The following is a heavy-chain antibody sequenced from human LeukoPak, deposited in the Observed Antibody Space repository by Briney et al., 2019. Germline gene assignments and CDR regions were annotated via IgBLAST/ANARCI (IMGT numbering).Heavy chain of an antibody. D-gene: IGHD3-10*01. V-gene: IGHV3-7*01. CDR3: ARDVDYYGSDLDY. CDR2: LKQDESQT. J-gene: IGHJ4*02. Sequence: PGGSLRLSCEASGFTFSTYWMRCVRHARGGARVWVVNLKQDESQTYHADSVKGRFTISRDNTKNTVYLYMNSLRAEDTAVYYCARDVDYYGSDLDYWGQGTLLSVYS. CDR1: GFTFSTYW.